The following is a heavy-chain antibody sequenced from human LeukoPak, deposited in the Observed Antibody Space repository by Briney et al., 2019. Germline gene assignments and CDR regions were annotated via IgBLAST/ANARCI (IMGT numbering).Heavy chain of an antibody. V-gene: IGHV3-64D*06. CDR3: VKDSSSGSYFDY. J-gene: IGHJ4*02. CDR1: GFTFSRYA. Sequence: AGSLSLSCSASGFTFSRYAMHWVRQAPGKGLEYVSAISSNGGSTYYADCVQGRFTISRDNSRNTLHLQMSSLRVEDTAVYYCVKDSSSGSYFDYWGQRPVVPVSS. D-gene: IGHD3-10*01. CDR2: ISSNGGST.